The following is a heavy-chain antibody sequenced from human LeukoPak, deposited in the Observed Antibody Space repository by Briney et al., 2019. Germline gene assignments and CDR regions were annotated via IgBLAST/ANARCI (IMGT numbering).Heavy chain of an antibody. Sequence: ASVKVSFKASGYTFSAFHIHWVRLAPGPGAEWMGLVNPNSGETNSVQRFRGRVTMTRETSLNTPYIESSRLRSDDTAVNFCARSNYYGSQSEYWGQATLVGDCS. CDR2: VNPNSGET. V-gene: IGHV1-2*02. D-gene: IGHD3-10*01. CDR3: ARSNYYGSQSEY. CDR1: GYTFSAFH. J-gene: IGHJ4*02.